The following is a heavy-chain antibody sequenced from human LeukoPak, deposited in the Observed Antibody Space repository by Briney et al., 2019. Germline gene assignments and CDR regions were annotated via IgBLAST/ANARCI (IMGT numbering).Heavy chain of an antibody. D-gene: IGHD6-19*01. CDR1: GFTFSSYG. CDR2: IRYDGSNK. V-gene: IGHV3-30*02. J-gene: IGHJ4*02. CDR3: ARAGVAVAGISDFDY. Sequence: GGSLRLSCAASGFTFSSYGMHWVRQAPGKGLEWVACIRYDGSNKYYADSVKGRFTISRDNYKNTLYLQMNSLRAEDTAVYYCARAGVAVAGISDFDYWGQGTLVTVSS.